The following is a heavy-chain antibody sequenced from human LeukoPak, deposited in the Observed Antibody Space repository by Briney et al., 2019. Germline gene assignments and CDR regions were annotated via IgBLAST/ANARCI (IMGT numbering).Heavy chain of an antibody. J-gene: IGHJ4*02. Sequence: GESLKISCKESDHTLNIYWIAWVRQMPGRGLEWMGIIFLDDSQIEYNPSFQGQITISADKSVKTAYLQWDSLQTSDTALYYCATSTYSVAAHIDYWGQGTPVTVST. CDR3: ATSTYSVAAHIDY. CDR1: DHTLNIYW. D-gene: IGHD2-21*01. V-gene: IGHV5-51*01. CDR2: IFLDDSQI.